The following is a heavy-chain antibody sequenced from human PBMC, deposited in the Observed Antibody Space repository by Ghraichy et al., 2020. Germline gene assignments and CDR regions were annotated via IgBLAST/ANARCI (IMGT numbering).Heavy chain of an antibody. J-gene: IGHJ6*02. Sequence: SETLSLTCAVYGGSFSRYYWTWIRQPPGKGLEWIGEINHSGSTNYNPSLKSRVTISVDTSKNQFSLKLSSVTAADTAVYYCARGQKYCSGGSCYSGNYYYYGMDVWGQGTTVTVSS. D-gene: IGHD2-15*01. CDR2: INHSGST. CDR1: GGSFSRYY. CDR3: ARGQKYCSGGSCYSGNYYYYGMDV. V-gene: IGHV4-34*01.